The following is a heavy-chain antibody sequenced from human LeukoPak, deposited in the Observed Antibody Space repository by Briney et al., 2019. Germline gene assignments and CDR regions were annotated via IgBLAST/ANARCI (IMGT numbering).Heavy chain of an antibody. D-gene: IGHD2-8*01. CDR1: GSSISSDYY. CDR2: IYHDETT. CDR3: ANADTEDFFDS. Sequence: SETLSLTRAVSGSSISSDYYWGWVRQPPGKGLEWVGSIYHDETTYYNPSLKSRVTISLVTSKKQFSLMLASVTAADTAIYYCANADTEDFFDSWGQGILVTVSS. V-gene: IGHV4-38-2*01. J-gene: IGHJ4*02.